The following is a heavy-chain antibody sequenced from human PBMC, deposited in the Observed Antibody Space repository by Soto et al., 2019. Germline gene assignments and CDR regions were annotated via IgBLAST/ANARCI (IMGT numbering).Heavy chain of an antibody. J-gene: IGHJ4*02. V-gene: IGHV3-74*01. Sequence: AGGSLRLSCAASGFTFSSYWMHWVRQAPGKGLVWVSRINSDGSSTSYADSVKGRLTISRDNAKNTLYLQMNSLRAEDTAVYYCARDRYTYGSGTNFDYWGQGTLVTVSS. CDR3: ARDRYTYGSGTNFDY. CDR2: INSDGSST. D-gene: IGHD3-10*01. CDR1: GFTFSSYW.